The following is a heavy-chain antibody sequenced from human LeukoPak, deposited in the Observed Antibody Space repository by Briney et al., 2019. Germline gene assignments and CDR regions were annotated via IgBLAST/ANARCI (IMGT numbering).Heavy chain of an antibody. CDR2: INHSGST. Sequence: SETLSLTCAVYGGSFSGFYWSWIRQPPGKGLEWVGEINHSGSTNYNPSLKSRVTISVDTSKNQFSLKLSSVTAADTAVYYCARDCSSTSCYFYYYGMDVWGKGTTVTVSS. V-gene: IGHV4-34*01. J-gene: IGHJ6*04. CDR1: GGSFSGFY. CDR3: ARDCSSTSCYFYYYGMDV. D-gene: IGHD2-2*01.